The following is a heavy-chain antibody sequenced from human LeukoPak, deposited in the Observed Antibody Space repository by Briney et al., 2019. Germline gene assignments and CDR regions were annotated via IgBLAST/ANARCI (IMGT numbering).Heavy chain of an antibody. CDR3: ASIPYYDFWSGKTSN. D-gene: IGHD3-3*01. Sequence: SETLSLTCTASGGSISSYYWSWIRQPPGKGLEWIGYIYYSGSTNYNPSLKSRVTISVDTSKNQFSLKLSSVTAADTAVYYCASIPYYDFWSGKTSNWGQGTLVTVSS. CDR2: IYYSGST. V-gene: IGHV4-59*01. J-gene: IGHJ4*02. CDR1: GGSISSYY.